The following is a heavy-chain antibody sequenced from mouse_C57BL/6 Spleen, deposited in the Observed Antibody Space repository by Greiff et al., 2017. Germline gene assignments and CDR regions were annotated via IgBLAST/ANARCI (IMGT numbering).Heavy chain of an antibody. Sequence: VQLKESGPGLVKPSQSLSLTCSVTGYSITSGYYWNWIRQFPGNKLEWMGYISYDGSNNYNPSLKNRISITRDTSRHQFFLKLNSVTTEDTATYYCAREALRSYAMDYWGQGTSVTVSS. CDR1: GYSITSGYY. V-gene: IGHV3-6*01. CDR3: AREALRSYAMDY. D-gene: IGHD1-1*01. J-gene: IGHJ4*01. CDR2: ISYDGSN.